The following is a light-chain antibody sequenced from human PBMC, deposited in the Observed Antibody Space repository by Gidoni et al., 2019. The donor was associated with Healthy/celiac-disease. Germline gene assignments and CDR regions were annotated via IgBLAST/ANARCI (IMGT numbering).Light chain of an antibody. CDR2: GAS. CDR3: QQYGSSAIT. Sequence: EIVLTQSPGTLYLSPGELATLYCRACKSVSSSYLAWYQQKPGQVPRRLIYGASSRATGTPDRFMCSGSGTNFNLTISILEPEDFSVYYWQQYGSSAITFGRGTRLEIK. V-gene: IGKV3-20*01. J-gene: IGKJ5*01. CDR1: KSVSSSY.